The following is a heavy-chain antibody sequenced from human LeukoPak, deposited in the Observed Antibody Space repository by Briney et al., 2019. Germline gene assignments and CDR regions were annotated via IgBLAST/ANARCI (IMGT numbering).Heavy chain of an antibody. CDR2: FDPEDGET. Sequence: ASVKVSCKVSGYTLTELSMHWVRQAPGTGLEWMGGFDPEDGETIYAQKFQGRVTMTEDTSTDTAYMELSSLRSEDTAVYYCATSASGYSGYDYNYWGQGTLVTVSS. D-gene: IGHD5-12*01. CDR1: GYTLTELS. CDR3: ATSASGYSGYDYNY. V-gene: IGHV1-24*01. J-gene: IGHJ4*02.